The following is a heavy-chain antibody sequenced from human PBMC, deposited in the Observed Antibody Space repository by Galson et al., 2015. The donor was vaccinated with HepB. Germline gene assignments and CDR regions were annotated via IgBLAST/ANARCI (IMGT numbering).Heavy chain of an antibody. D-gene: IGHD6-19*01. CDR1: GFTFSSYS. CDR3: ARGAGIAVAGLFDY. V-gene: IGHV3-21*01. J-gene: IGHJ4*02. CDR2: ISSSSSYI. Sequence: SLRLSCAASGFTFSSYSMNWVRQAPGKGLEWVSSISSSSSYIYYADSVKGRFTISRDNAKNSLYLQMNSLRAEDTAVYYCARGAGIAVAGLFDYWGQGTLVTVSS.